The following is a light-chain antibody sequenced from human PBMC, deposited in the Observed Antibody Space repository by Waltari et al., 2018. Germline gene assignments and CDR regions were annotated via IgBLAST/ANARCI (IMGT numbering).Light chain of an antibody. CDR3: EAWDDTLNGVV. CDR2: YDN. CDR1: NSNIGNHA. Sequence: QSVLTQPPSVSEAPRQWVTISCSGSNSNIGNHAVTWYQKLPGKAPKLLIYYDNLLSPGVSDRFSGSKSDTSASLAISGLQSEDEADYYCEAWDDTLNGVVFGGGTKLTVL. V-gene: IGLV1-36*01. J-gene: IGLJ3*02.